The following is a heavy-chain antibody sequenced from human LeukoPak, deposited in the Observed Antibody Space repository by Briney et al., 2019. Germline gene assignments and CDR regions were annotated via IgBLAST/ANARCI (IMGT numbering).Heavy chain of an antibody. J-gene: IGHJ4*02. CDR3: AREFIAARLGFDY. D-gene: IGHD6-6*01. V-gene: IGHV1-2*02. Sequence: ASVKVSCKASGYTFTGYYMHCVRQAPGQGLEWMGWINPNSGGTNYAQKFQGRVTMTRDTSISTAYMELSRLRSDDTAVYYCAREFIAARLGFDYWGQGTLVTVSS. CDR2: INPNSGGT. CDR1: GYTFTGYY.